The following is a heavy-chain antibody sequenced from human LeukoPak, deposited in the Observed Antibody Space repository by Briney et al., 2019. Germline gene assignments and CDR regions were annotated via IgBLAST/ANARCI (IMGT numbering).Heavy chain of an antibody. CDR2: IKGDGSST. V-gene: IGHV3-74*01. CDR1: GFTFTTYW. CDR3: ARGPGRLGELSAVGY. D-gene: IGHD3-16*02. J-gene: IGHJ4*02. Sequence: PGGSLRLSCAASGFTFTTYWMHWVRQVPGKGLVWVARIKGDGSSTRHADSMKGRFTISRDNAKNTLYLQMNSLRAEDTAVYYCARGPGRLGELSAVGYWGQGTLVTVSS.